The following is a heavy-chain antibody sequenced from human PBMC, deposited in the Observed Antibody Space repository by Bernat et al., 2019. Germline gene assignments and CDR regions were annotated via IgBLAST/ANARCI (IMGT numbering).Heavy chain of an antibody. CDR3: AKDAATVQGGGPLMTFDS. CDR1: GFTFSSYS. CDR2: IGDSSTYM. D-gene: IGHD3-10*01. Sequence: EVHLVESGGGLVKPGGSLRLSCAASGFTFSSYSMNWVRQAPGKGLEWISYIGDSSTYMYYAASVRGRFTISRDNAKNSLYLQMNSLRTEDTAVYYCAKDAATVQGGGPLMTFDSWGQGTLVTVSS. J-gene: IGHJ4*02. V-gene: IGHV3-21*05.